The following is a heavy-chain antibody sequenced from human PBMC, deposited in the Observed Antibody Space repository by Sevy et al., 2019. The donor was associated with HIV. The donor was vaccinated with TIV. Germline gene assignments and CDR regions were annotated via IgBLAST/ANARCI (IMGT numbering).Heavy chain of an antibody. Sequence: GGSLRLSCVASGFTFNTYAMSWVRQAPGKGLEWVSGISGSAYSTYYADSVKGRFTISRDNSKNTLSLQMNSLRAEDTAVYYCAKESPGYNYDSSGSLDYWGQGTLVTVSS. D-gene: IGHD3-22*01. CDR1: GFTFNTYA. CDR2: ISGSAYST. V-gene: IGHV3-23*01. J-gene: IGHJ4*02. CDR3: AKESPGYNYDSSGSLDY.